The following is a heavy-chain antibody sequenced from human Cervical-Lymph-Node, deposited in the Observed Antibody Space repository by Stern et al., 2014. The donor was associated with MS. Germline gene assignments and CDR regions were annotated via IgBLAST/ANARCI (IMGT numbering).Heavy chain of an antibody. CDR1: GFTFSNYA. V-gene: IGHV3-23*04. CDR3: TKGFTVTGTGYGVDV. J-gene: IGHJ6*02. D-gene: IGHD6-19*01. CDR2: ISGSGGNT. Sequence: EVQLVESGGGLVQPGGSLRLSCAPSGFTFSNYAMSWIRQAPGKGLEWISSISGSGGNTFYADSLKCRVTIFRDNSKNTLEMQMNSLRAEDSALYYCTKGFTVTGTGYGVDVGGQGTTVTVSS.